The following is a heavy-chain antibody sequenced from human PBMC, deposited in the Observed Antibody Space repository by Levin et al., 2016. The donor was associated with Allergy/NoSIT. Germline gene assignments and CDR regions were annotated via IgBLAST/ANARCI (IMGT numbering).Heavy chain of an antibody. V-gene: IGHV4-59*08. CDR3: ARGFWSGSLIFDY. CDR1: GGSISNYY. CDR2: IYYSGST. J-gene: IGHJ4*02. D-gene: IGHD3-3*01. Sequence: SETLSLTCTVSGGSISNYYWSWIRQPPGKGLEWIGYIYYSGSTNYNPSLKSRVTISVDTSKNQFSLKLSSVTAADTALYYCARGFWSGSLIFDYWGQGTLVTVSS.